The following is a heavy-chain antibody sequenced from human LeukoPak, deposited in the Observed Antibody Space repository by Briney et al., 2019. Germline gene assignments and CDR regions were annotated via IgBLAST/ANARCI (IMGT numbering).Heavy chain of an antibody. Sequence: SSETLSLTCTVSGGSISSYYWSWIRQPPGKGLEWIGYIYYSGSINYNPSLKSRVTISVDTSKNQFPLKLSSVTAADTAVYYCARVGYSSGLDYWGQGTLVTVSS. D-gene: IGHD6-19*01. J-gene: IGHJ4*02. CDR3: ARVGYSSGLDY. CDR2: IYYSGSI. V-gene: IGHV4-59*01. CDR1: GGSISSYY.